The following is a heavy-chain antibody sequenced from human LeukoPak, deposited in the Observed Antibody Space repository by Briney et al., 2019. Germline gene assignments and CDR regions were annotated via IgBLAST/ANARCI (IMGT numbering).Heavy chain of an antibody. J-gene: IGHJ4*02. D-gene: IGHD2-15*01. Sequence: GGSLRLSCAASGFTFSSFSMNWVRQAPGKGLEWVSYISSTSSNINYADSVKGRFTISRDNAKNSLYLQMSSLRADDTAVYYCARVLVYCSDGSCYGDYWGQGTLVTVSS. CDR2: ISSTSSNI. CDR3: ARVLVYCSDGSCYGDY. V-gene: IGHV3-48*04. CDR1: GFTFSSFS.